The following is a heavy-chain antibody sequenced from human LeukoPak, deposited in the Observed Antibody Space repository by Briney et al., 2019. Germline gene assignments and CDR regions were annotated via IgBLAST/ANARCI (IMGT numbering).Heavy chain of an antibody. Sequence: SVKVSCKASGGTFSSYGISWVRQAPGQGLERMGRIIPILDIANSAQKFQGRVTITADKSTSTAYMELSSLRSEDTALYYCARDWSLDTSGPFAYWGQGTLVTVSS. V-gene: IGHV1-69*04. CDR2: IIPILDIA. J-gene: IGHJ4*02. D-gene: IGHD3-22*01. CDR3: ARDWSLDTSGPFAY. CDR1: GGTFSSYG.